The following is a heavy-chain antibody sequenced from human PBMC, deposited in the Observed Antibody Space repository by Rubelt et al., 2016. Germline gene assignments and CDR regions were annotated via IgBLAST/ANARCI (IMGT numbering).Heavy chain of an antibody. Sequence: EVQLVESGGGLVQPGGSLRLSCAASGFTFSSYSMNWVRQAPGKGLEWVSVIYSGGSTYYADSVKGRFTISRENSKNTLDLHMNRLRAEDTAVYYCARGVGAMVLWGQGTLVTVCS. CDR1: GFTFSSYS. J-gene: IGHJ4*02. CDR2: IYSGGST. V-gene: IGHV3-66*01. CDR3: ARGVGAMVL. D-gene: IGHD1-26*01.